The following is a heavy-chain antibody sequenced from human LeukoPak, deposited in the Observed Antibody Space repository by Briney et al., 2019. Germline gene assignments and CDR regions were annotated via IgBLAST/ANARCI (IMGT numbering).Heavy chain of an antibody. J-gene: IGHJ4*02. V-gene: IGHV3-30-3*01. CDR1: GFPFSTYA. CDR3: ARAMVRGVPFDY. CDR2: ISFDGNTK. Sequence: GRSIRLSCAASGFPFSTYAMHWVRQAPGKGLECLAVISFDGNTKYYADSAKGRFTISRDNSKNTLYVQISSLRVEDTAVYYCARAMVRGVPFDYWGQGTLVTVSS. D-gene: IGHD3-10*01.